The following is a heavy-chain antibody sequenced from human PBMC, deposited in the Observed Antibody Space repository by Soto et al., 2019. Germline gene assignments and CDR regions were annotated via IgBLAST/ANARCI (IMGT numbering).Heavy chain of an antibody. CDR2: ITDSGGST. Sequence: PGGSLRLSCSASGFTFSSYAMHWVRQAPGKGLEFVSTITDSGGSTYYADSVKGRFTISRDNSKSTLYLQMNSLRAEDTAVYYCANCRYYYDSSGYFVYRGPGTLVTVFS. CDR1: GFTFSSYA. CDR3: ANCRYYYDSSGYFVY. J-gene: IGHJ4*02. D-gene: IGHD3-22*01. V-gene: IGHV3-23*01.